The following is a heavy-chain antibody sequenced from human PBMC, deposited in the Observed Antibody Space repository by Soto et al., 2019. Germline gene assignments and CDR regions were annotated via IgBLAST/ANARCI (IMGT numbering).Heavy chain of an antibody. CDR2: LSYDGSNK. CDR1: EFTFSRYA. CDR3: ARGSDRNYFDY. J-gene: IGHJ4*02. V-gene: IGHV3-30-3*01. Sequence: PEGSLRLSCTASEFTFSRYAMHWVRQAPGKGLEWVAVLSYDGSNKYYADSVKGRFTISRDNSKNTLYLQMNSLRGEDTALYYCARGSDRNYFDYWGQGTLVTVSS.